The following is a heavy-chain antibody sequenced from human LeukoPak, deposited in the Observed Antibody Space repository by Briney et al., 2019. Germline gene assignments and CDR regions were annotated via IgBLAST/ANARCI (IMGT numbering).Heavy chain of an antibody. CDR1: GGTFSSYA. V-gene: IGHV1-69*13. CDR2: IIPIFGTA. CDR3: ARVSYCGGDCYSEYFQH. J-gene: IGHJ1*01. Sequence: SVKVSRKASGGTFSSYAISWVRQAPGQGLEWMGGIIPIFGTANYAQKFQGRVTITADESTSTAYMELSSLRSEDTAVYYCARVSYCGGDCYSEYFQHWGQGTLVTVSS. D-gene: IGHD2-21*01.